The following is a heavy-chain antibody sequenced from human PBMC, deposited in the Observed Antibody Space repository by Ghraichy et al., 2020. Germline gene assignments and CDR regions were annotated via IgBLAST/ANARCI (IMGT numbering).Heavy chain of an antibody. CDR3: ARDHAVLATNWFDA. V-gene: IGHV3-74*01. J-gene: IGHJ5*02. D-gene: IGHD6-19*01. CDR2: INSDGSST. Sequence: SCAASGFTFSTYWMHWVRQAPGKGLVWVSRINSDGSSTTYADSVKGRFTISRDNAKNTLYLQMNSLRADDTAVYYCARDHAVLATNWFDAWGQGTLVTVSS. CDR1: GFTFSTYW.